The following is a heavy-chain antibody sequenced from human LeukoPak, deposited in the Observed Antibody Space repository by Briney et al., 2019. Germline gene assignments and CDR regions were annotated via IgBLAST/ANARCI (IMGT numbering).Heavy chain of an antibody. D-gene: IGHD6-6*01. CDR2: INPSGGST. Sequence: GASVKVSCEASGYTFTSYYMHWVRQAPGQGLEWMGIINPSGGSTSYAQKFQGRVTMTRDMSTSTVYMELSSLRSEDPAVYYCARDGAESSSSSRGPAPIDYWGQGTLVTVSS. CDR3: ARDGAESSSSSRGPAPIDY. V-gene: IGHV1-46*01. J-gene: IGHJ4*02. CDR1: GYTFTSYY.